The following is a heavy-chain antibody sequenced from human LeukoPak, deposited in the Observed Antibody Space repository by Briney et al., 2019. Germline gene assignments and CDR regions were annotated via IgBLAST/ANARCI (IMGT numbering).Heavy chain of an antibody. D-gene: IGHD5-12*01. J-gene: IGHJ6*03. CDR3: ARGEIRGYSGHDSPPGLYYYYYMDV. Sequence: SGGSLRLSCAASGFTFSSYAMHWVRQAPGKGLEWVAVISYDGSNKYYADSVKGRFTISRDNSKNTLYLQMNSLRSEDTAVYYCARGEIRGYSGHDSPPGLYYYYYMDVWGKGTTVTVSS. CDR1: GFTFSSYA. V-gene: IGHV3-30*04. CDR2: ISYDGSNK.